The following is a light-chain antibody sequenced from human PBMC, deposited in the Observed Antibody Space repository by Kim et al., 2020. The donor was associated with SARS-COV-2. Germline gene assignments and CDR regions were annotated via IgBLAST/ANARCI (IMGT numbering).Light chain of an antibody. Sequence: EVVLTQSPGTLSLSPGERATLSCRASQSVNSYSLVWYQKKPGQSPRLLIYGASSRAAGVPDRFSGSGSGTDFTLTISRLEPEDFAVYLCQQYDYPTYIFGQGTKLEI. J-gene: IGKJ2*01. CDR1: QSVNSYS. V-gene: IGKV3-20*01. CDR3: QQYDYPTYI. CDR2: GAS.